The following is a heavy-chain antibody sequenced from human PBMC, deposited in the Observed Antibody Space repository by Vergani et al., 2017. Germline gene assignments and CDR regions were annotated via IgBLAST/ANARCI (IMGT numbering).Heavy chain of an antibody. CDR2: IQYDGSDI. CDR1: GFTFGDYA. Sequence: QVQLVESGGGLVQPGRSLRLSCTASGFTFGDYAMSWFRQTPGKGLEWVAFIQYDGSDIFYADFVEGRFTISRDNSKNSLYLQMRSLRFDDTAVYYCANEGSANRIRGCLDHWGQGALVTVSS. D-gene: IGHD3-10*01. V-gene: IGHV3-30-3*02. CDR3: ANEGSANRIRGCLDH. J-gene: IGHJ4*02.